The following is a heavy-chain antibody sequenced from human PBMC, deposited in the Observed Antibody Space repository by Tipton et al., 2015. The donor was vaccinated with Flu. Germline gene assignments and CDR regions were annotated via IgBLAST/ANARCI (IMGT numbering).Heavy chain of an antibody. CDR2: INSDGSST. J-gene: IGHJ4*02. D-gene: IGHD2-21*01. CDR3: AKDFGGRSDS. CDR1: GFTFSSYW. V-gene: IGHV3-74*01. Sequence: SLRLSCAASGFTFSSYWMHWVRQAPGKGLVWVARINSDGSSTNYADSVKGRFTISRDNAENTIYLQMNDLRAEDTALYYCAKDFGGRSDSWGQGTLVIVSS.